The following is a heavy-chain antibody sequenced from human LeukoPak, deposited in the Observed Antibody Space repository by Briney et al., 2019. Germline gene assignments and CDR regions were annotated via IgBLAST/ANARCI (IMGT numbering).Heavy chain of an antibody. CDR1: GYTFTSYG. CDR3: ARVAAGWDTQQNTDEYFDY. V-gene: IGHV1-18*01. J-gene: IGHJ4*02. Sequence: ASVKVSCKASGYTFTSYGVSWVRQAPGQGLEWMGWISAYNGNTNYAQKFQGRVTMTTDTSTSTAYMELRSLRSDDTAVYYCARVAAGWDTQQNTDEYFDYWGQGTLVTVSS. CDR2: ISAYNGNT. D-gene: IGHD6-13*01.